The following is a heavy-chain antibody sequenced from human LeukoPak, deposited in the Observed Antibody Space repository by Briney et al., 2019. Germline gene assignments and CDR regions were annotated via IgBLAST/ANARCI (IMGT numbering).Heavy chain of an antibody. CDR1: GYTFTSYY. CDR3: ARRSNDAFDI. CDR2: INPSGGST. V-gene: IGHV1-46*01. J-gene: IGHJ3*02. Sequence: ASVKVSCKASGYTFTSYYMHWVRQAPGQGLEWMGIINPSGGSTSYAQKFQGRVTMTRDTSTSTVYMELRSLRSDDTAVYYCARRSNDAFDIWGQGTMVTVSS.